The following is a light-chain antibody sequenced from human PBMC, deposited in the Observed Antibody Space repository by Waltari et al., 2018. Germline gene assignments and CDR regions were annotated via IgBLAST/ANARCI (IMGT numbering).Light chain of an antibody. Sequence: DIQMTQSPSTLSASVGDRVTITCRASQSISSWLAWYQQKPGKAPTLVIYKASSLESGVPSRFSGSGSGTEFTLTISCLQPDDFATYYCQQYNSYSRTFGQGTRVEVK. V-gene: IGKV1-5*03. J-gene: IGKJ1*01. CDR3: QQYNSYSRT. CDR2: KAS. CDR1: QSISSW.